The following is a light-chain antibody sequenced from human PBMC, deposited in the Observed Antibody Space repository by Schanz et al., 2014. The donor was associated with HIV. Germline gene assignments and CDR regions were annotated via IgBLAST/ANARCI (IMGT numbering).Light chain of an antibody. CDR1: NNDIGSYTY. J-gene: IGLJ1*01. CDR3: CSYADGGTDV. V-gene: IGLV2-23*02. Sequence: QSVLTQPASVSGSPGQSITISCTGTNNDIGSYTYVSWYQQHPDKAPKLVVYGVFDRPSGVSDRFSGSKSDNTASLTISGLQADDEADYYCCSYADGGTDVFGSGTKLTVL. CDR2: GVF.